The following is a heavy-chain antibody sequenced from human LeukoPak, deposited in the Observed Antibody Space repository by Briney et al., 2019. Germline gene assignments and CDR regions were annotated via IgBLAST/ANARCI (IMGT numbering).Heavy chain of an antibody. J-gene: IGHJ4*02. CDR2: INHSGST. D-gene: IGHD3-3*01. Sequence: TSETLSLTCAVYGGSFSGYYWSWIRQPPGKGLEWIGEINHSGSTNYNPSLKSRVTISVDTSKNQFSLKLSSVTAADTAVYYCARQNFWSGYLDYWGQGTLVTVSS. CDR1: GGSFSGYY. CDR3: ARQNFWSGYLDY. V-gene: IGHV4-34*01.